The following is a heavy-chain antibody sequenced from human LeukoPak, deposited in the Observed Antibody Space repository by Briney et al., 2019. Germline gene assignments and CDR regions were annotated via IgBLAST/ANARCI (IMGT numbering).Heavy chain of an antibody. D-gene: IGHD6-13*01. V-gene: IGHV5-51*01. CDR3: ATVPRIPAVGNTEYFRH. J-gene: IGHJ1*01. Sequence: GESLRISCKGSGYSFTSYWIGWVRQMPGKGLEWMGIINPGDSDTRYSPSFQGQVTISVDKSISTAYLQWSSLEAPDTAMYFCATVPRIPAVGNTEYFRHWGQGTLVTVSS. CDR1: GYSFTSYW. CDR2: INPGDSDT.